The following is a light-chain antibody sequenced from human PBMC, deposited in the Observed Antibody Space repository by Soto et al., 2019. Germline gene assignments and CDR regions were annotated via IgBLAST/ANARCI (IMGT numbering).Light chain of an antibody. CDR1: QGISSY. Sequence: DIQLTQSPSFLSASVGDRVTITCRASQGISSYLAWYQQKPGKAPKLLIFAASTLQNGVPSRFSGSGSGTEFTLTISSLQPEDFATYHGLHLNSYSPDTFGPGTKVDIK. CDR3: LHLNSYSPDT. J-gene: IGKJ3*01. V-gene: IGKV1-9*01. CDR2: AAS.